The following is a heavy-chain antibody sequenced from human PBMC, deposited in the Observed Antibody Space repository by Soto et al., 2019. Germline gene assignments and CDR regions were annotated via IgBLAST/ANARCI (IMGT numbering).Heavy chain of an antibody. J-gene: IGHJ5*02. CDR2: MYYSGST. V-gene: IGHV4-59*01. D-gene: IGHD6-13*01. CDR1: GGSIGNYY. CDR3: ARDRAGSGSWYCFAP. Sequence: SETLSLTCTVSGGSIGNYYWNWIRQPPGKGLEWIGYMYYSGSTNYNPSLKSRATISIDTSKNQVSLKLTSVTAADTAVYYCARDRAGSGSWYCFAPWGQGTLGTVS.